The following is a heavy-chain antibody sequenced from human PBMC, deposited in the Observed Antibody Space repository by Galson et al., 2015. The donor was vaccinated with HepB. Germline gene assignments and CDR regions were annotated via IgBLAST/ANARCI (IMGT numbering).Heavy chain of an antibody. CDR2: IDPNGGST. CDR1: GYTFTTYY. J-gene: IGHJ5*01. CDR3: ARAAQFLGNYDS. Sequence: SCKASGYTFTTYYIHWVRQAPGQGLEWMGIIDPNGGSTSNAQEFQGRVTLTRDTSTSTVYMELSSLRSDDTAFYYCARAAQFLGNYDSWGQGTRVTVFS. D-gene: IGHD1-7*01. V-gene: IGHV1-46*01.